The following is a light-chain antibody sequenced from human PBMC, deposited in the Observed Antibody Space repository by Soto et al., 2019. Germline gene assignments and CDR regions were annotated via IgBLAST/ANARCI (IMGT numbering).Light chain of an antibody. CDR2: AAS. Sequence: DIQMTQSPSSLSASVGDTVTITCRASQSISLFLNWYQQKPGKAPKLLIYAASSLQSGVPSRFTGNGSGTDFTLTISSLQPEDFATYYCHQTDSIPETFGQRTKVEIK. J-gene: IGKJ1*01. CDR3: HQTDSIPET. CDR1: QSISLF. V-gene: IGKV1-39*01.